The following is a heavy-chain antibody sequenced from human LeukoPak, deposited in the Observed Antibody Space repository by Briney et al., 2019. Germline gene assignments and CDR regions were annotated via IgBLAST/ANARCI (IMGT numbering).Heavy chain of an antibody. J-gene: IGHJ4*02. CDR1: GFSVNNNY. V-gene: IGHV3-53*01. CDR2: IYGGGDT. CDR3: AKESGYYHY. D-gene: IGHD3-3*01. Sequence: GVNMSLYGAASGFSVNNNYVNRHPQAPGIGLEWLSIIYGGGDTSYADSVKGRFTISRDNSKNTVYLQMNSLRAEDTAVYYCAKESGYYHYWGQGTQVTVSS.